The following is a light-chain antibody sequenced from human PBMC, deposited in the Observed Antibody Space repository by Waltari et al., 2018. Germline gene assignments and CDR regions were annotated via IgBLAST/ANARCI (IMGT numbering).Light chain of an antibody. Sequence: QSALTQPASVSGSPGQPITISCTGTSGDIGVFHYVSWYQQHPGKVPKLLIYAVSKRPSGVSNRFSGSKSGNTASLTISGLQAEDEAEYYCSSYTNSNTWVFGGGTKLTVL. J-gene: IGLJ3*02. CDR1: SGDIGVFHY. V-gene: IGLV2-14*03. CDR2: AVS. CDR3: SSYTNSNTWV.